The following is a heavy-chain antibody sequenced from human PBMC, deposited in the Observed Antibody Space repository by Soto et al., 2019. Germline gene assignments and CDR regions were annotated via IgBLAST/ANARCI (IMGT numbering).Heavy chain of an antibody. CDR3: ARDGSGWYSAYYYGMDV. D-gene: IGHD6-19*01. Sequence: EVQLVESGGGLVQPGGSLRLSCAASGFTFSSYWMSWVRQAPGKGLEWVANIKQDGSEKYYVDSVKGRFTISRDNAKNSLDLQMNSLRAEDTAVYYCARDGSGWYSAYYYGMDVWGQGTTVTVSS. J-gene: IGHJ6*02. V-gene: IGHV3-7*04. CDR2: IKQDGSEK. CDR1: GFTFSSYW.